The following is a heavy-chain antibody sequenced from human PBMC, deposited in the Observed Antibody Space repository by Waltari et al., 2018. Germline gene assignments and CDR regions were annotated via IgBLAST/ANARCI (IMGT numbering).Heavy chain of an antibody. Sequence: GETRPPPRQGPEWKGTLAYRGATYSSPPLTSRVTISSDTSKTPVSLQLGSVTAADTAVYYWATYIGASLGTAAFDVWGQGTMVTVSS. CDR2: LAYRGAT. CDR3: ATYIGASLGTAAFDV. J-gene: IGHJ3*01. V-gene: IGHV4-39*01. D-gene: IGHD5-12*01.